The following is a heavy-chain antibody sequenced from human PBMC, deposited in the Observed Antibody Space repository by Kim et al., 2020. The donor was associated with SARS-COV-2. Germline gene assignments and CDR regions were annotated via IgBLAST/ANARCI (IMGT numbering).Heavy chain of an antibody. CDR3: ARDPITFGGVIVNWFDP. D-gene: IGHD3-16*02. Sequence: SVKVSCKASGGTFSSYAISWVRQAPGQGLEWMGGIIPIFGTANYAQKFQGRVTITADESTSTAYMELSSLRSEDTAVYYCARDPITFGGVIVNWFDPWGQGTLVTVSS. CDR2: IIPIFGTA. J-gene: IGHJ5*02. CDR1: GGTFSSYA. V-gene: IGHV1-69*13.